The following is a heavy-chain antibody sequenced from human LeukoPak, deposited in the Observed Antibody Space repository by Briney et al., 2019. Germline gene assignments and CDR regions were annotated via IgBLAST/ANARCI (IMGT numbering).Heavy chain of an antibody. D-gene: IGHD2-2*01. V-gene: IGHV4-59*01. Sequence: SETLSLTCTVSGGSISSYYWSWIRQPPGKGLEWIGYIYYSGSTNYNPSLKSRVTISVDTSKNQFSLKLSSVTAADTAVYYCARTPEYCSSTSCPDDAFDIWGQGTMVTVPS. J-gene: IGHJ3*02. CDR2: IYYSGST. CDR1: GGSISSYY. CDR3: ARTPEYCSSTSCPDDAFDI.